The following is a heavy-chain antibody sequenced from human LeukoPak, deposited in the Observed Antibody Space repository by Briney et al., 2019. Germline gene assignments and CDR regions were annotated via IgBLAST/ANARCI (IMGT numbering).Heavy chain of an antibody. CDR2: IIPMFGTA. V-gene: IGHV1-69*05. CDR1: GGTFSSYA. CDR3: ARVFARGGEVSGSYYYY. Sequence: SVKVSCKASGGTFSSYAISWVRQAPGQGLGWMGGIIPMFGTANYAQKFQGRVTITTEDSTSTVYMELSSLGSEDTAMYYCARVFARGGEVSGSYYYYWGQGTLVTVSS. J-gene: IGHJ4*02. D-gene: IGHD1-26*01.